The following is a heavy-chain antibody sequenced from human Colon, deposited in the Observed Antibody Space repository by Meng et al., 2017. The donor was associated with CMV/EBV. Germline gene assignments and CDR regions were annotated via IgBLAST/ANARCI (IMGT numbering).Heavy chain of an antibody. Sequence: GGSLRLSCAASGFSFSNTWMTWVRQAPGKGPEWVGRIRTQVDGGTNYAQKFQGRVTMTRDTSISTAYMELSRLRSDDTAVYYCARDRSGIKGDVWGQGTTVTVSS. V-gene: IGHV1-2*06. CDR1: GFSFSNTW. J-gene: IGHJ6*02. CDR2: IRTQVDGGT. D-gene: IGHD3-10*01. CDR3: ARDRSGIKGDV.